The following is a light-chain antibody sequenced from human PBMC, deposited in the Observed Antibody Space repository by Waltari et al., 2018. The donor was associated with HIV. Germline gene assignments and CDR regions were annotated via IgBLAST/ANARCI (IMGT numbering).Light chain of an antibody. CDR3: LLSFNGVVV. CDR1: TCDVTRGHC. Sequence: QAVVTQEPSLTVSPGGTVTLTCASSTCDVTRGHCPYWFQRRPGQAPKTLIYDTPNRHSWTPARFSGSLLGGKAALTLSGAQFEDEADYFCLLSFNGVVVFGGGTTLTVL. J-gene: IGLJ2*01. CDR2: DTP. V-gene: IGLV7-46*01.